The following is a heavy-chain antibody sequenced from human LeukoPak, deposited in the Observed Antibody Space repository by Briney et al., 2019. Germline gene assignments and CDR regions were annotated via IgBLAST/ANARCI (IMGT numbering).Heavy chain of an antibody. CDR2: IYYSGST. J-gene: IGHJ4*02. V-gene: IGHV4-39*07. D-gene: IGHD3-22*01. CDR1: GGSISTSSYY. CDR3: AREYVYYFDSSGYLDY. Sequence: SETLSLTCTVSGGSISTSSYYWGWIRQPPGKGLGWIGTIYYSGSTYYNPSLKSRVTISVGTSRNQFSLKLSSVTAADTAVYYCAREYVYYFDSSGYLDYWGQGTLVTVSS.